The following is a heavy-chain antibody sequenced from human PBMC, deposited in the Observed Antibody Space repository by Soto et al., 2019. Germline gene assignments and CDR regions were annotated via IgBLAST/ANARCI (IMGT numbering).Heavy chain of an antibody. V-gene: IGHV3-30-3*02. CDR2: ISYDGRNK. CDR3: AKHQGGVTDFYYGMDV. CDR1: GFTFSSYA. J-gene: IGHJ6*02. D-gene: IGHD3-3*01. Sequence: GGSLRLSCAASGFTFSSYAMHWVRQAPGKGLEWVAVISYDGRNKYYADSVKGRFTISRDNSKNTLYLQMNSLRAEDTSVYYCAKHQGGVTDFYYGMDVWGQGTTVTVSS.